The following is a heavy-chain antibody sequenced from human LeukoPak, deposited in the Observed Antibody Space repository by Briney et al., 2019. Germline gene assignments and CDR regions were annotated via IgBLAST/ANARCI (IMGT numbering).Heavy chain of an antibody. CDR2: ISSNGGST. Sequence: GGSLRLSCSASGFTFISYAMHWVRQAPGKGLEYVSAISSNGGSTYYADSVKGRFTISRDNSKNTLYLQMSSLRAEDTAVYSCVKDFKHHDLDYWGQGTLVTVSS. CDR3: VKDFKHHDLDY. D-gene: IGHD1-1*01. V-gene: IGHV3-64D*06. J-gene: IGHJ4*02. CDR1: GFTFISYA.